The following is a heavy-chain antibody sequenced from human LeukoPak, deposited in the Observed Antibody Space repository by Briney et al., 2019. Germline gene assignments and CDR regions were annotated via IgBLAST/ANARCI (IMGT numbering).Heavy chain of an antibody. D-gene: IGHD6-19*01. CDR2: SNPNSGGT. CDR3: ARGGQWLVGRDWFDP. J-gene: IGHJ5*02. Sequence: ASVKVSCKASGYTFTGYYMHWVRQAPGQGLEWMGWSNPNSGGTNYAQKFQGRVTMSRDTSISTAYMELSRLRSDDTAVYYCARGGQWLVGRDWFDPWGQGTLVTVSS. V-gene: IGHV1-2*02. CDR1: GYTFTGYY.